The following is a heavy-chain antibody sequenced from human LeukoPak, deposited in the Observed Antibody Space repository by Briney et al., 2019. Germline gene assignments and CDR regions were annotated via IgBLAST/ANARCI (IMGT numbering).Heavy chain of an antibody. CDR3: ARLVRVTTCYFDY. CDR2: IYYSGST. J-gene: IGHJ4*02. Sequence: SETLSLTCTVSGGSISSSSYDWGWIRQPPGKGLEWIGRIYYSGSTYYNPSLKSRVTISVDTSKNQFSLKLSSVTAADTAVYYCARLVRVTTCYFDYWGQGTLVTVSS. V-gene: IGHV4-39*01. CDR1: GGSISSSSYD. D-gene: IGHD2-2*01.